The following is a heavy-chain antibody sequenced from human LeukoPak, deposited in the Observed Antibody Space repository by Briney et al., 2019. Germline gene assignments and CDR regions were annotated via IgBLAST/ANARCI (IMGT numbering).Heavy chain of an antibody. V-gene: IGHV1-69*13. Sequence: GASVKVSCKASGGTFSSYAISWVRQAPGQGLEWMGGIIPIFGTANYAQKFQGRVTITADESTSTAYMELSSLRSEDTAVYYCARAPRGVRGAPDNWFDPWGQGTLVTVSS. CDR1: GGTFSSYA. CDR2: IIPIFGTA. J-gene: IGHJ5*02. D-gene: IGHD3-10*01. CDR3: ARAPRGVRGAPDNWFDP.